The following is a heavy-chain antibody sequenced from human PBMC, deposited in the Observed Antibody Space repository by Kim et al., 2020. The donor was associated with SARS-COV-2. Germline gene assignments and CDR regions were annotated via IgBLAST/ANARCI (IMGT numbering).Heavy chain of an antibody. CDR2: INHSGST. Sequence: SETLSLTCAVYGGSFSGYYWSWIRQPPGKGLEWIGEINHSGSTNYNPSLKSRVTISVDTSKNQFSLKLSSVTAADTAVYYCARKGQQQLPWAYYYGMDVWGQGTTVTVSS. J-gene: IGHJ6*02. V-gene: IGHV4-34*01. CDR1: GGSFSGYY. D-gene: IGHD6-13*01. CDR3: ARKGQQQLPWAYYYGMDV.